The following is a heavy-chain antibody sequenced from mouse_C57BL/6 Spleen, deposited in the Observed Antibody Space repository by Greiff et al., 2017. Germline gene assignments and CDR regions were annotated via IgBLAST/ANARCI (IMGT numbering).Heavy chain of an antibody. J-gene: IGHJ2*01. V-gene: IGHV1-26*01. CDR1: GYTFTDYY. CDR2: INPNNGGT. D-gene: IGHD4-1*01. Sequence: EVQLQQSGPELVKPGASVKISCKASGYTFTDYYMNWVKQSHGKSLEWIGDINPNNGGTSYNQKFKGKATLTVDKSSSTAYMELRSLTSEDSAVYYCARRGLGYFDYWGQGTTLTVSS. CDR3: ARRGLGYFDY.